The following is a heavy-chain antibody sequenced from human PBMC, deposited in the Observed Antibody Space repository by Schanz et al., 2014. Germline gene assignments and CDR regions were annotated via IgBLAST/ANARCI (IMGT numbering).Heavy chain of an antibody. CDR2: INSDGTTT. V-gene: IGHV3-74*02. D-gene: IGHD6-13*01. Sequence: EVQLVESGGGVVRPGGSLRLSCAASGFTFSTYWMHWVRQAPGKGLVWVSHINSDGTTTTYADSVKGRFTISRDNAENTLYLQMNSLRVEDTAVYYCARLDSSSWYPRYWGQGTLVTDSS. CDR1: GFTFSTYW. CDR3: ARLDSSSWYPRY. J-gene: IGHJ4*02.